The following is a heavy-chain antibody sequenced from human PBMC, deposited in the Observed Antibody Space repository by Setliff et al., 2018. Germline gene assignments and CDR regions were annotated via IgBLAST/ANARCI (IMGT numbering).Heavy chain of an antibody. J-gene: IGHJ4*02. D-gene: IGHD1-26*01. Sequence: ASVKVSCKASGYTFTGYYMHWVRQAPGQGLEWMGWINPNSGGTNHAQKFQGRVTITRNTSISTAYMELSSLRSEDTAVYYCATSYSGSYYGYWGQGTLVTVSS. V-gene: IGHV1-2*02. CDR2: INPNSGGT. CDR1: GYTFTGYY. CDR3: ATSYSGSYYGY.